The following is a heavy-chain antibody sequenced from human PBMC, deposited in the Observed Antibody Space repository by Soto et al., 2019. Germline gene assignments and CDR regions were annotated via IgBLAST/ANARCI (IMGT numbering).Heavy chain of an antibody. D-gene: IGHD3-10*01. V-gene: IGHV4-59*02. CDR2: IYYSGST. CDR3: ARALYGSGVLDV. Sequence: PSETLSLTCTVSCGSVTSYYWSCIRQPPGKALEWIGTIYYSGSTNYNPSLKSRVSLSVDTSKNQFSLKVGSVTTADTAVYFCARALYGSGVLDVWGQGTTVTVSS. CDR1: CGSVTSYY. J-gene: IGHJ6*02.